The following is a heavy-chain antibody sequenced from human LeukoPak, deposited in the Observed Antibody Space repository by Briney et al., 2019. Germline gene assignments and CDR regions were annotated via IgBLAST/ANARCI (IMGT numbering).Heavy chain of an antibody. Sequence: KPSETLSLTCTVSGGSISSGSYYWSWIRQPAGKGLEWIGRIYTSGSTNYNPSLKSRVTISVDTSKNQFSLKLSSVTAADTAVYYCARGYGDYDYWGQGTLVTVSS. D-gene: IGHD4-17*01. CDR1: GGSISSGSYY. V-gene: IGHV4-61*02. CDR3: ARGYGDYDY. CDR2: IYTSGST. J-gene: IGHJ4*02.